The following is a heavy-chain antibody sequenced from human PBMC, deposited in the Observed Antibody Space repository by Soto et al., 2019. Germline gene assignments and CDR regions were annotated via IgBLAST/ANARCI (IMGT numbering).Heavy chain of an antibody. CDR1: GGSISSGSYY. J-gene: IGHJ4*02. CDR3: ARHLTAVVLDY. V-gene: IGHV4-39*01. Sequence: KTSETLSLTCAVSGGSISSGSYYWGWVRQPPGKGLEWIGSIYFGGSAYYKPSLKSRVTISVDTSKKQFYLILDSVTASVTSVYYCARHLTAVVLDYWGPGNLVTVS. D-gene: IGHD2-21*01. CDR2: IYFGGSA.